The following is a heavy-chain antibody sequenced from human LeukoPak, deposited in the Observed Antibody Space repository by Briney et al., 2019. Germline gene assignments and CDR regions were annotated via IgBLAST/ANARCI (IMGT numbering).Heavy chain of an antibody. CDR2: INHSGST. CDR3: ARVGPAGRDGYNYKYNRRVYYFDY. CDR1: GGSFSGYY. D-gene: IGHD5-24*01. V-gene: IGHV4-34*01. Sequence: SETLSLTCAVYGGSFSGYYWSWIRQPPGKGLEWIGEINHSGSTNYNPSLKSRVTISVDTSKNQFSLKLSSVTAADTAVYYCARVGPAGRDGYNYKYNRRVYYFDYWGQGTLVTVS. J-gene: IGHJ4*02.